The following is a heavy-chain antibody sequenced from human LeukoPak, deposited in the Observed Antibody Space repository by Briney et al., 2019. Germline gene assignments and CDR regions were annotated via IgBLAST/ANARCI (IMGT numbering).Heavy chain of an antibody. CDR2: IKQDGSEK. CDR3: ARERALQHSGYYYYGMDV. J-gene: IGHJ6*02. V-gene: IGHV3-7*01. Sequence: GGSLKLSSTASGCTFSSHWMSWARQAPGKGLDWVANIKQDGSEKYDGDSLKGPLTISRDNAKNSLYLQMNSLRAEDTAVYYCARERALQHSGYYYYGMDVWGQGTTVTVSS. CDR1: GCTFSSHW. D-gene: IGHD3-10*01.